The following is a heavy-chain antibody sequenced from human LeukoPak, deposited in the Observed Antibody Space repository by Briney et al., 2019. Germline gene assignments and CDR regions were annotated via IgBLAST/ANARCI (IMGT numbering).Heavy chain of an antibody. CDR1: GGSISSYY. CDR3: ARGITYYDMLTGFDY. D-gene: IGHD3-9*01. J-gene: IGHJ4*02. V-gene: IGHV4-4*07. Sequence: SETLSLTCTVSGGSISSYYWSWIRQPAGKGLEWIGRIYTSGSTNYNPSLKSRVTMSVDTSKNQLSLKLSSVTAADTAVYYCARGITYYDMLTGFDYWGQGTLVTVSS. CDR2: IYTSGST.